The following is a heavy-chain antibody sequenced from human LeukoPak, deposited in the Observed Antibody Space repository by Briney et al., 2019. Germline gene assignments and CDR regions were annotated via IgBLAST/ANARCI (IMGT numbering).Heavy chain of an antibody. CDR1: GFTFSSYW. V-gene: IGHV3-7*01. J-gene: IGHJ4*02. Sequence: SGGSLRLYCAASGFTFSSYWMSWVRQAPGKGLEWVANIKQDGSEKYYVDSVKGRFTISRDNAKNSLYLQMNSLRAEDTAVYYCARANGRYSYGFWGQGTLVTVSS. CDR3: ARANGRYSYGF. CDR2: IKQDGSEK. D-gene: IGHD5-18*01.